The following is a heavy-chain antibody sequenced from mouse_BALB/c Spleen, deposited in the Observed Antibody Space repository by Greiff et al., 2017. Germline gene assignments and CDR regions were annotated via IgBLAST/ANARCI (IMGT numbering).Heavy chain of an antibody. CDR2: VNPYNGGT. D-gene: IGHD2-4*01. CDR3: ARWGITEAWFAY. CDR1: GYTFTDYY. J-gene: IGHJ3*01. Sequence: EVQLQQSGPELVKPGASVKMSCKASGYTFTDYYMDWVKQSHGESFEWIGRVNPYNGGTSYNQKFKGKATLTVDKSSSTAYMELNSLTSEDSAVYYCARWGITEAWFAYWGQGTLVTVSA. V-gene: IGHV1-19*01.